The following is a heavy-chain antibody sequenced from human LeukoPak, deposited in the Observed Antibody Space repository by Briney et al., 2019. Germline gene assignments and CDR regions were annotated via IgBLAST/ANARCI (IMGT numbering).Heavy chain of an antibody. V-gene: IGHV3-7*01. CDR3: ARDVRRQQLGSGRDAFDI. J-gene: IGHJ3*02. CDR2: IKQDGTEK. D-gene: IGHD6-13*01. Sequence: GGSVRLSCVASGFTFSSYWMSWVRQAPGEGLEWVANIKQDGTEKNYVDSVKGRFTISRDNAKNSLYLQMNSLRAEDTAVYYCARDVRRQQLGSGRDAFDIWGQGTMVTVSS. CDR1: GFTFSSYW.